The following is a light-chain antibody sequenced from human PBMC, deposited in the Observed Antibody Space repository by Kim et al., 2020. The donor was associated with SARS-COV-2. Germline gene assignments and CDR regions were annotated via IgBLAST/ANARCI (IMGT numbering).Light chain of an antibody. CDR3: QERNQESCS. CDR1: QHVYSY. Sequence: EFVLTQSPATLSLSPGERATLSCRTSQHVYSYLDWYQQKPGQAPKVLIYDASNRAPGIPARFSGSGSGTEFTLTISRLEPEDVAIYYCQERNQESCSFGQGTKVDIK. J-gene: IGKJ1*01. CDR2: DAS. V-gene: IGKV3-11*01.